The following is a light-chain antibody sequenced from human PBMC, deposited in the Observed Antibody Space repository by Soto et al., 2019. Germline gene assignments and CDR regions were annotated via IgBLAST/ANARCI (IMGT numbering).Light chain of an antibody. CDR1: PRVASN. V-gene: IGKV3-11*01. CDR3: QQRXNWVT. J-gene: IGKJ3*01. Sequence: ASPRVASNFACYQQPPGQSLXLLIYGPSTRAAGVPARFSGGGSGTDFTLTISSLDPEYFAVYXCQQRXNWVTFXPGTKVGI. CDR2: GPS.